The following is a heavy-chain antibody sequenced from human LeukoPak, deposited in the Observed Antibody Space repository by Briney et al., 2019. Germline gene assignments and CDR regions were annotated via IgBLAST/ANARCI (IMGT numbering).Heavy chain of an antibody. V-gene: IGHV5-51*01. Sequence: HGESLKISCKGSGDSFTSYWIGWVRQMPGKVLEWMGIIYPGDSDTRYSPSFQGQVTISADKSISTAYLQWSSLKASDTAMYYCARHHSSSWQDDAFDIWGQGTMVTVSS. J-gene: IGHJ3*02. CDR3: ARHHSSSWQDDAFDI. CDR1: GDSFTSYW. D-gene: IGHD6-13*01. CDR2: IYPGDSDT.